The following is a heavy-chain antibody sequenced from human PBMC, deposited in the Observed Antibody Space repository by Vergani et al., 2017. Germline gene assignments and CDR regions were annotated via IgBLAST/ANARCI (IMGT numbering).Heavy chain of an antibody. CDR3: ASDTHSGQRADR. J-gene: IGHJ5*02. Sequence: QVQLQESGPGLVKSSETLSLTCSVSFDSIRNLYCNWIRQPPGKGLEWLGSIHHSENTNYNPSLKTRVTISVDTSKNQFSLTLTSVTAADTAVYYCASDTHSGQRADRWGQGILVTVTS. CDR1: FDSIRNLY. D-gene: IGHD6-19*01. CDR2: IHHSENT. V-gene: IGHV4-59*11.